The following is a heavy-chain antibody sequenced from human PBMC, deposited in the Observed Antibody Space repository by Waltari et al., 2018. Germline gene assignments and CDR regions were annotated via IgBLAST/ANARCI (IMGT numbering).Heavy chain of an antibody. CDR3: ARDAYCSGGSCFDY. J-gene: IGHJ4*02. D-gene: IGHD2-15*01. V-gene: IGHV4-34*01. Sequence: QVQLQQWGAGLLKPSETLSLPCAVYGGSFSGYYWSWIRQPPGKGLEWIGEINHSGSTNYNPSLKSRVTISVDTSKNQCSLKLSSVTAADTAVYYCARDAYCSGGSCFDYWRQGTLVTVSS. CDR1: GGSFSGYY. CDR2: INHSGST.